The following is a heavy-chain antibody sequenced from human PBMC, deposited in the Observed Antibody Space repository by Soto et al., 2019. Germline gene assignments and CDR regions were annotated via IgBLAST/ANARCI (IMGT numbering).Heavy chain of an antibody. Sequence: SVKVSCKASGYTFTSYAMHWVRQAPGQGLEWMGRIIPILGIANYAQKFQGRVTITADKSTSTAYMELSSLRSEDTAVYYCAREYSSSWYDGMDVWGQGTTVTVSS. CDR1: GYTFTSYA. CDR2: IIPILGIA. J-gene: IGHJ6*02. CDR3: AREYSSSWYDGMDV. V-gene: IGHV1-69*04. D-gene: IGHD6-13*01.